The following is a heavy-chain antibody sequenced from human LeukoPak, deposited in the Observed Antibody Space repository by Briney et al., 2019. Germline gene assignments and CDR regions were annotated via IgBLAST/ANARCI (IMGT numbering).Heavy chain of an antibody. CDR1: GFTFSSYG. CDR2: ISYDGSNK. D-gene: IGHD2-2*01. Sequence: RSGGSLRLSCAASGFTFSSYGMHWVRQAPGKGLEWVAVISYDGSNKYYADSVKGRFTISRDNSKNTLYLQMNSLRAEDTAVYYCARVSTGAYGMDVWGQGTTVTVSS. CDR3: ARVSTGAYGMDV. J-gene: IGHJ6*02. V-gene: IGHV3-30*03.